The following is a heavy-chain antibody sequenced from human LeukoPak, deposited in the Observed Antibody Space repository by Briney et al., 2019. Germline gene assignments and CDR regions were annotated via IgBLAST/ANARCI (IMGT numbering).Heavy chain of an antibody. J-gene: IGHJ4*02. D-gene: IGHD3-22*01. CDR3: ARGGGNYYDSSGYFDY. V-gene: IGHV3-66*01. CDR2: IYSGGST. CDR1: GFTVSSNY. Sequence: PGGSLRLSCAASGFTVSSNYMSWVRQAPGKGLEWVSVIYSGGSTYYADSVKGRFTISRDNSKNTLYLQMNSLRAEDTAVCYCARGGGNYYDSSGYFDYWGQGTLVTVSS.